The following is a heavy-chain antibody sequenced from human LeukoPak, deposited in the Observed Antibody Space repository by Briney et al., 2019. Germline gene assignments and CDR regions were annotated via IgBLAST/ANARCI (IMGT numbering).Heavy chain of an antibody. CDR2: IYSSGTT. CDR1: GGSISSYY. Sequence: PSETLSLTCTVSGGSISSYYWSWIRQPAGKGLEWIGRIYSSGTTNYNPSFKSRVAMSVDTSKNQFSLKLTSVTAADTAMYYCTRDPGRGANWFDPWGQGTLVTVSS. CDR3: TRDPGRGANWFDP. J-gene: IGHJ5*02. V-gene: IGHV4-4*07.